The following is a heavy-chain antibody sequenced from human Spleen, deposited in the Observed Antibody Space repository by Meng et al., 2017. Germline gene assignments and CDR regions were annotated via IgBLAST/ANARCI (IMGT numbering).Heavy chain of an antibody. CDR2: LSYDGNEK. V-gene: IGHV3-30*04. D-gene: IGHD6-19*01. Sequence: GGSLRLSCAASGFTFSNYNIHWVRQAPGKGLEWVARLSYDGNEKDYVDSVKGRFTISRDKSKNTVYLQMDSLSTADTAVYYCARGRIAVAGTIDYWGQGTLVTGAS. J-gene: IGHJ4*02. CDR1: GFTFSNYN. CDR3: ARGRIAVAGTIDY.